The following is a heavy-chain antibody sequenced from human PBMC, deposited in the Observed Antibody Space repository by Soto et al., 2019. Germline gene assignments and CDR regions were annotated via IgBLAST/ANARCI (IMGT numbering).Heavy chain of an antibody. V-gene: IGHV1-58*02. J-gene: IGHJ6*03. Sequence: GASVKVSCKASGFTFTSSAMQWVRQARGQRLEWIGWIVVGSGNTNYAQKFQERVTITRDMSTSTAYMELSSLRSEDTAVYYCAAVSHYVRYSYYTDVWGKGTTVTGSS. D-gene: IGHD3-10*02. CDR3: AAVSHYVRYSYYTDV. CDR2: IVVGSGNT. CDR1: GFTFTSSA.